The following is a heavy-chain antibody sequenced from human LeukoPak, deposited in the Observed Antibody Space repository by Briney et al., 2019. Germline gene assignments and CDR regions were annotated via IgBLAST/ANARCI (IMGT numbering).Heavy chain of an antibody. CDR1: GYSITSAYY. V-gene: IGHV4-38-2*02. J-gene: IGHJ4*02. Sequence: PSETLSLTCTVSGYSITSAYYWGWIRQPPGKGLEWIGSIYYSGSTYYNPSLKSRVTISVDTSKNQFSLKLSSVTAADTAVYYCARDTDSSSSLIDYWGQGTLVTVSS. CDR2: IYYSGST. CDR3: ARDTDSSSSLIDY. D-gene: IGHD6-6*01.